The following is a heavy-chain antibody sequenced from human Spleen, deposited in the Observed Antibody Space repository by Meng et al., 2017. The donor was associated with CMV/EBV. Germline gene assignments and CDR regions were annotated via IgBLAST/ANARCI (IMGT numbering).Heavy chain of an antibody. J-gene: IGHJ4*02. D-gene: IGHD3-22*01. CDR2: IIPIFGTA. CDR3: ARVGSSGYYHGGFFDY. Sequence: SVKVSCKASGGNFNSYAISWVRQAPGQGLGWMGGIIPIFGTANYAQKFQGRVRITTDESTSTAYMELSSLRSEDTAVYYCARVGSSGYYHGGFFDYWGQGTLVTVSS. V-gene: IGHV1-69*05. CDR1: GGNFNSYA.